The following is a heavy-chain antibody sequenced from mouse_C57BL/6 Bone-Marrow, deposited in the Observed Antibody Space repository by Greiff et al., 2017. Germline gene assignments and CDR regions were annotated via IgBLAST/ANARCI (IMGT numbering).Heavy chain of an antibody. CDR3: AKAHGYYHYAMDY. Sequence: VQLQQSGAELVKPGASVKMSCKASGYTFTSYWITWVKQRPGQGLEWIGDIYPGSGSTNYNEKFKSKATLTVDTYPSTAYMQLSSLTSEDSAVYYCAKAHGYYHYAMDYWGQGTSVTVSS. CDR2: IYPGSGST. J-gene: IGHJ4*01. D-gene: IGHD2-3*01. CDR1: GYTFTSYW. V-gene: IGHV1-55*01.